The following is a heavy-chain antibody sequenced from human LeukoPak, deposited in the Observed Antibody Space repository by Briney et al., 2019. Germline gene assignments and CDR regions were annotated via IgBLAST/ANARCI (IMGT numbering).Heavy chain of an antibody. V-gene: IGHV4-59*01. J-gene: IGHJ3*02. CDR1: AGSISSYH. Sequence: SETLSVTCTVSAGSISSYHWSWIRQPPGKGLEWIGYIYYSGSTNYNPSLKSRVTISVDTSKNQFSLKLNSVTTADTAVYYCARGGAYSSSWYGGAFDIWGQGTMVTVSS. D-gene: IGHD6-13*01. CDR3: ARGGAYSSSWYGGAFDI. CDR2: IYYSGST.